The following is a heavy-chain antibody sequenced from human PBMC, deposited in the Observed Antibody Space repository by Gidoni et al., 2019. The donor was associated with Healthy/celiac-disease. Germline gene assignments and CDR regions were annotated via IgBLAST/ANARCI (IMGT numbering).Heavy chain of an antibody. D-gene: IGHD6-13*01. Sequence: QVQLVQSGAEVKKPGASVKVSCQASGYTFTGYYMHWVRQAPGQGLEWMGWINPNSGGTNYAQKFQGRVTMTRDTSISTAYMELSRLRSDDTAVYYCAFFIPYSSSWGTSFDIWGQGTMVTVSS. J-gene: IGHJ3*02. CDR3: AFFIPYSSSWGTSFDI. V-gene: IGHV1-2*02. CDR1: GYTFTGYY. CDR2: INPNSGGT.